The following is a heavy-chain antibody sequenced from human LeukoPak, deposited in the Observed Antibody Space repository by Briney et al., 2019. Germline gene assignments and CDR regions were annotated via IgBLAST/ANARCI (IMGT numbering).Heavy chain of an antibody. CDR1: GGSFSGYY. CDR3: ARVVVADFDY. J-gene: IGHJ4*02. CDR2: IYSSGST. V-gene: IGHV4-34*01. Sequence: PSETLSLTCAVYGGSFSGYYWSWIRQPPGKGLDWIGSIYSSGSTYYNPSLKSRVTISVDTSKNQFSLNLRSVTAADTAVYYCARVVVADFDYWGQGTLVTVSS. D-gene: IGHD2-15*01.